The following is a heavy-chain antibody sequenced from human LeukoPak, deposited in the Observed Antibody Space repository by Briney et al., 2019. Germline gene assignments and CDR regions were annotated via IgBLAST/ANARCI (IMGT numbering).Heavy chain of an antibody. CDR1: GFTFSSYA. J-gene: IGHJ4*02. CDR2: ISGSGGST. Sequence: GGSLRLSCAASGFTFSSYAMSWVRQAPGKGLEWVSTISGSGGSTYYADSVKGRFTISRDNSKNTLYLQMSSLRDEDTAVYYCARASTDFDYWGQGIQVTVSS. V-gene: IGHV3-23*01. D-gene: IGHD1-1*01. CDR3: ARASTDFDY.